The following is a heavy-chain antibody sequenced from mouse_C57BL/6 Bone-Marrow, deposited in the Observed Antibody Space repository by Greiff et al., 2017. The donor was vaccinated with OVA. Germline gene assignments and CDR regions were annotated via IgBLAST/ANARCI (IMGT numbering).Heavy chain of an antibody. CDR2: IYPGGGYT. Sequence: VQLQQSGAELVRPGTSVKMSCKASGYTFTNYWIGWAKQRPGHGLEWIGDIYPGGGYTNYNEKFKGKATLTADKSSSTAYMQCSSLTSEDSAIYYGARAVVATDWYFDVWGTGTTVTVSS. CDR1: GYTFTNYW. D-gene: IGHD1-1*01. CDR3: ARAVVATDWYFDV. V-gene: IGHV1-63*01. J-gene: IGHJ1*03.